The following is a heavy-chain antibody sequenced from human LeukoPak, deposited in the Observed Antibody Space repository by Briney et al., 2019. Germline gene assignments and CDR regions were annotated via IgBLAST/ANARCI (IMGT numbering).Heavy chain of an antibody. Sequence: GGSLRLSCAASGFTFSSYGMSWVRQASGKGLEWVSAISGSGGSTYYSDSVKGRFTISRDNSKSTLYLQMNSLRAEDTAVFYCARDTGDGVTPPDYYYYMDVWGTGTTVTVSS. CDR1: GFTFSSYG. J-gene: IGHJ6*03. V-gene: IGHV3-23*01. D-gene: IGHD5-24*01. CDR3: ARDTGDGVTPPDYYYYMDV. CDR2: ISGSGGST.